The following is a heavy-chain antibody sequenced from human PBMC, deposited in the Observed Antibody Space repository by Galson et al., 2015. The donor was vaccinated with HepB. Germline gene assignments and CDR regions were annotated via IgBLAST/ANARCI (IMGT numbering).Heavy chain of an antibody. CDR3: AMGGGVIGGAFDI. CDR2: IIPTLGTT. J-gene: IGHJ3*02. Sequence: SVKVSCKASGGTFRNLIISWVRQAPGQGLEWMGEIIPTLGTTKYAQKLQGRVTITADKSTITAYMDLTSLRSEDTALYYCAMGGGVIGGAFDIWGQGTMLIVSS. V-gene: IGHV1-69*08. CDR1: GGTFRNLI. D-gene: IGHD3-16*02.